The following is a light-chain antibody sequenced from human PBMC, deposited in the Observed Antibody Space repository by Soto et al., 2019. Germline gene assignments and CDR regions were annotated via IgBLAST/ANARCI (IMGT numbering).Light chain of an antibody. CDR1: SSDIGAYDY. J-gene: IGLJ2*01. CDR2: EVR. CDR3: GSYASATLI. V-gene: IGLV2-14*03. Sequence: QSVLTQPASVYGSPGQSITISCTGTSSDIGAYDYVSWFQQYSGKAPTLIIYEVRFRPSGVSSRFSGSKSGNTASLTISGLQTEDEADYYCGSYASATLIFGGGTKLTVL.